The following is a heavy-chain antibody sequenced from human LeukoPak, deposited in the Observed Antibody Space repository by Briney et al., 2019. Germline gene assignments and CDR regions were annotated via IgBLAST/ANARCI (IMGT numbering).Heavy chain of an antibody. CDR3: ARDPKRSRARWENLGLDP. CDR1: GDSVSSDSAA. J-gene: IGHJ5*02. CDR2: TYYSSKWYK. V-gene: IGHV6-1*01. D-gene: IGHD3-16*01. Sequence: QTLSLTCAISGDSVSSDSAAWNWIRQSPSRGLESLGRTYYSSKWYKDYAVSVKSRITLNPDTSKNQFSLLLNSVTPEDTAVYYCARDPKRSRARWENLGLDPWGQGTLVTVSS.